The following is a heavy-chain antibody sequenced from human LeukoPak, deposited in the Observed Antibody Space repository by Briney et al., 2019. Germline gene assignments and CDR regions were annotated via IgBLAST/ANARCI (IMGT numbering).Heavy chain of an antibody. CDR1: GFTFSTYS. CDR3: ARDGNLDY. CDR2: ISRSSSTI. Sequence: PGGSLRLSCAASGFTFSTYSMSWVRQAPGKGLEWVSYISRSSSTIYYADSVKGRFTISRDNAKNSLYLQMNSLRAEDTAVYYCARDGNLDYWGQGTLVTVSS. J-gene: IGHJ4*02. V-gene: IGHV3-48*04. D-gene: IGHD4-23*01.